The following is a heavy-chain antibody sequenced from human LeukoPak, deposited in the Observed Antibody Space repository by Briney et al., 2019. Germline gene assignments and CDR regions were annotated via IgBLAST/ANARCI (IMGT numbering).Heavy chain of an antibody. Sequence: SETLSFNASGATFSIYAISWVRQPPGPGLEWMGRIIPIFGTANYARKFHSRLTITTDESTSTPYMELSSLRPEDTAVYYCASLYYDIFTGYRAYYMDVWGKGTTVTVSS. V-gene: IGHV1-69*05. J-gene: IGHJ6*03. CDR1: GATFSIYA. D-gene: IGHD3-9*01. CDR2: IIPIFGTA. CDR3: ASLYYDIFTGYRAYYMDV.